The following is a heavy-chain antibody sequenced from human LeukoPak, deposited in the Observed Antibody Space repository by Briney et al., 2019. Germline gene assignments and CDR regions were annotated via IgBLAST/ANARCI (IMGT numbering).Heavy chain of an antibody. Sequence: ASVKVSCKASGYTFSDYAIHWVRQAPGRGLEWMGWINSGIYKTRYSQEFQGRVTITRDTSASTAYMELSSLRSEDMAVYYCARGVSWERLLIDYWGQGTLVTVSS. J-gene: IGHJ4*02. V-gene: IGHV1-3*03. D-gene: IGHD1-26*01. CDR1: GYTFSDYA. CDR2: INSGIYKT. CDR3: ARGVSWERLLIDY.